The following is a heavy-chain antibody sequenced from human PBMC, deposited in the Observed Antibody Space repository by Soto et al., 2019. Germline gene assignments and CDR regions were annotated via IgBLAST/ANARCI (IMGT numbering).Heavy chain of an antibody. CDR3: ARDIGSYAYGEGY. CDR2: VYSSGTT. CDR1: GVSINSDW. V-gene: IGHV4-4*07. J-gene: IGHJ4*02. D-gene: IGHD3-10*01. Sequence: PSETLSLTCRASGVSINSDWWSWIRQPAGKGLEWIGRVYSSGTTDYNPSLNSRATMSVETSKNQFSLKLSSVTAADTAVYYCARDIGSYAYGEGYWGQGIQVTVSS.